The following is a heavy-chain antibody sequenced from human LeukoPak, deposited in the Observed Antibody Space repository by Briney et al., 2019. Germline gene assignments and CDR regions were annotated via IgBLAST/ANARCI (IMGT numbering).Heavy chain of an antibody. Sequence: SETLSLTCTVSGGSISSDNYSWSWIRQPAGKGLEWIGRIYTSGSTNYNPSLKSRVTISVDTSKKQFSLKLNSVTAADTAVYYCARASLLAPVYFDYWGQGTLVTVSS. CDR2: IYTSGST. D-gene: IGHD2-15*01. V-gene: IGHV4-61*02. J-gene: IGHJ4*02. CDR1: GGSISSDNYS. CDR3: ARASLLAPVYFDY.